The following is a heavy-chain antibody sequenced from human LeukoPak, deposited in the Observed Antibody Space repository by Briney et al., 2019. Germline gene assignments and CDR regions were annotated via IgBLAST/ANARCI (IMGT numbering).Heavy chain of an antibody. J-gene: IGHJ4*02. CDR2: INPNSGGT. CDR1: GYTFTGYY. V-gene: IGHV1-2*02. CDR3: ARESGIWKMTTVTTLDY. Sequence: ASVKVFCKASGYTFTGYYMHWVRQAPGQGLEWMGWINPNSGGTNYAQKFQGRVTMTRDTSISTAYMELSRLRSDDTAVYYCARESGIWKMTTVTTLDYWGQGTLVTVSS. D-gene: IGHD4-11*01.